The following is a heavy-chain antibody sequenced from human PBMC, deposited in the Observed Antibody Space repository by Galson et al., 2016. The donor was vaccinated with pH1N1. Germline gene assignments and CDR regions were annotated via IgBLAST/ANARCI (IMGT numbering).Heavy chain of an antibody. CDR2: ISWNSGSI. V-gene: IGHV3-9*01. Sequence: SLRLSCAASGFTFDDYAMPWVRQAPGKGLEWVSGISWNSGSIGYADSVKGRFTISRDNAKNSLYLQMNSLRAEDTALYYCAKDHGGSYYVPDAFDFWGQGTMVTVSS. CDR3: AKDHGGSYYVPDAFDF. D-gene: IGHD1-26*01. CDR1: GFTFDDYA. J-gene: IGHJ3*01.